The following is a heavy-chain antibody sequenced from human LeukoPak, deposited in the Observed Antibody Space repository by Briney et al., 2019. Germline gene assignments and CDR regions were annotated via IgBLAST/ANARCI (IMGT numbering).Heavy chain of an antibody. CDR3: ARDRTSGYRLPVDY. V-gene: IGHV3-33*01. Sequence: PGGSLRLSCAASGFTFSNYGMHWVRQAPGKRLEWVAVIWYDGTNTYYGDSVKGRFTISRDNSKNTLYLHMNSLRAEDTAVYYCARDRTSGYRLPVDYWGQGSLVSVSS. CDR1: GFTFSNYG. J-gene: IGHJ4*02. D-gene: IGHD2-2*01. CDR2: IWYDGTNT.